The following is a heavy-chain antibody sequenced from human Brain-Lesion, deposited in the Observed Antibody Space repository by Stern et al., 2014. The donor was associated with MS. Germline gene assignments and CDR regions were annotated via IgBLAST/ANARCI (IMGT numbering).Heavy chain of an antibody. Sequence: VQLVESGPGLVKPSGTLSLTCAVSGGSISRRNWWSWVRQSPGKGLEGIGGIYHSGGTKYSPSFESRVIISVDKSKNQFSLKLIYVTAADTAVYYCARELPDLNAFDIWGQGTMVTVSS. V-gene: IGHV4-4*02. D-gene: IGHD1-14*01. CDR1: GGSISRRNW. CDR2: IYHSGGT. J-gene: IGHJ3*02. CDR3: ARELPDLNAFDI.